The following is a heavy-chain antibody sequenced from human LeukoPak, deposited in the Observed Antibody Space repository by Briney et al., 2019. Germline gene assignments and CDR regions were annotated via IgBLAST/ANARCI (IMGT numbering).Heavy chain of an antibody. CDR3: AREVDYYDSSGYIT. CDR2: IIPIFGTA. J-gene: IGHJ4*02. D-gene: IGHD3-22*01. V-gene: IGHV1-69*13. CDR1: GGTFSSYA. Sequence: SVKVSCKASGGTFSSYAISWVRQAPGQGLEWMGGIIPIFGTANYAQKFQGRVTITADESTSTAYMELSSLRSEDTAVYYCAREVDYYDSSGYITWGQGTLVTVSS.